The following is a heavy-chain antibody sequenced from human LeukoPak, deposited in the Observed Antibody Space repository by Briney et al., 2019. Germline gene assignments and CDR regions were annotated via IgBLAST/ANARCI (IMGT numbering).Heavy chain of an antibody. CDR3: AFNYYDSSGYINPDAFDI. V-gene: IGHV3-23*01. Sequence: GGSLRLSCAASGFTFSSDAMSWVRQAPGKGLEWVSAISCSGGSTYYADSVKGRFTISRDNSKNTLYLQMNSLRAEDTAVYYCAFNYYDSSGYINPDAFDIWGQGTMVTVSS. CDR1: GFTFSSDA. CDR2: ISCSGGST. J-gene: IGHJ3*02. D-gene: IGHD3-22*01.